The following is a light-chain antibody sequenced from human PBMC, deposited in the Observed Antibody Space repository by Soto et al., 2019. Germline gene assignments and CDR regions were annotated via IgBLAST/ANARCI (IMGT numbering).Light chain of an antibody. CDR3: QQYNNWPLT. J-gene: IGKJ4*01. CDR2: GAS. V-gene: IGKV3-15*01. Sequence: ETVMTQAPATLSVSPGGRAPPSCQASQSISSNLAWYQQKPGQAPRLLIYGASTRATGIPARFTGSGSGTEFTLTISSLQSEDFAVYYCQQYNNWPLTFGGGTKVDIK. CDR1: QSISSN.